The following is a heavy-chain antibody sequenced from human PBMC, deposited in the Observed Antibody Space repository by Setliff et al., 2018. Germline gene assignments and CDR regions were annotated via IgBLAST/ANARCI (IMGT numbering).Heavy chain of an antibody. CDR1: GGSISGYY. V-gene: IGHV4-4*07. CDR3: ARNVAGGYSSGWYYFDY. Sequence: SETLSLTCTVSGGSISGYYWSWIRQPAGEGPEWIGHIYASGSTNYNPSLKSRVTMSVDTSKSQFSLRLSSVTAADTAVYYCARNVAGGYSSGWYYFDYWGQGTLVTVSS. J-gene: IGHJ4*02. D-gene: IGHD6-13*01. CDR2: IYASGST.